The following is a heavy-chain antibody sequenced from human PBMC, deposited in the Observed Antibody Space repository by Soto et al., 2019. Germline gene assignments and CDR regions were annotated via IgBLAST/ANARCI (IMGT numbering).Heavy chain of an antibody. Sequence: EVQLVESGGGLVKPGGSLRLSCAASGFTFSSYSMNWVRQAPGKGLEWVSSISSSSSYIYYADSVMGRFTISRDNAKNSLYLQMNSLRAEDTAVYYCARGSGSFDYFDYWGQGTLVTVSS. J-gene: IGHJ4*02. D-gene: IGHD1-26*01. CDR1: GFTFSSYS. V-gene: IGHV3-21*01. CDR3: ARGSGSFDYFDY. CDR2: ISSSSSYI.